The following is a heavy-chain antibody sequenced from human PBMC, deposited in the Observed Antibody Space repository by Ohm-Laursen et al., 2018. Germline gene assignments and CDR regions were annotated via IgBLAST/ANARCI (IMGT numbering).Heavy chain of an antibody. CDR3: ASPPQGSSRHTGWYYYYGMDV. CDR2: IGSSGDNT. Sequence: SLRLSCAAPGFTVGNNYMSWVRQAPGKGLEWVSAIGSSGDNTYYTDSVKGRFTVSRDNSKNTVHLQMDSLRAEDTAVYYCASPPQGSSRHTGWYYYYGMDVWGQGTTVTVSS. CDR1: GFTVGNNY. V-gene: IGHV3-53*01. D-gene: IGHD6-6*01. J-gene: IGHJ6*02.